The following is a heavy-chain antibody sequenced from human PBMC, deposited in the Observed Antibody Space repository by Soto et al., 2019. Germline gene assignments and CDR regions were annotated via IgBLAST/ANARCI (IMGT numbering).Heavy chain of an antibody. CDR2: IYYSGST. D-gene: IGHD3-22*01. CDR3: AREMGGWDYYDSSGYPGGFDY. J-gene: IGHJ4*02. Sequence: PSETLSLTCTVSGGSISSGDYYWSWIRQPPGKGLEWIGYIYYSGSTYYNLSLKSRVTISVDTSKNQFSLKLSSVTAADTAVYYCAREMGGWDYYDSSGYPGGFDYWGQGTLVTVSS. V-gene: IGHV4-30-4*01. CDR1: GGSISSGDYY.